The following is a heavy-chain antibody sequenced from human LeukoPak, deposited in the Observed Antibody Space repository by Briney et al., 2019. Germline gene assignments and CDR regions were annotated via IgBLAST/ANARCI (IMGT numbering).Heavy chain of an antibody. CDR3: AKDFGYCINGVCYGTPFDY. CDR2: ISGSGGST. CDR1: GFTFSSYA. Sequence: GGSLRLSCAASGFTFSSYAMSWVREAPGKGLEWVSGISGSGGSTYYADSVKGRFTISRDNSKNTLYLQMNGLRAEDTAVYYCAKDFGYCINGVCYGTPFDYWGQGTLVTVSS. V-gene: IGHV3-23*01. J-gene: IGHJ4*02. D-gene: IGHD2-8*01.